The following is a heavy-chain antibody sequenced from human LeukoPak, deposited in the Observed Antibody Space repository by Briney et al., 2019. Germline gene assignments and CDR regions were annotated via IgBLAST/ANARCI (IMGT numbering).Heavy chain of an antibody. J-gene: IGHJ3*02. CDR3: AKDTPDRSVTGDVFDI. D-gene: IGHD6-19*01. Sequence: GGSLRLSCIASGFNFRNCGIHWVRQAPGKGLEWVAFIRYDGSNANYANSVKGRFTSSRDNSQNTVYLQMSLLRIEDTAVYYCAKDTPDRSVTGDVFDIWGQGTMVTVSS. V-gene: IGHV3-30*02. CDR1: GFNFRNCG. CDR2: IRYDGSNA.